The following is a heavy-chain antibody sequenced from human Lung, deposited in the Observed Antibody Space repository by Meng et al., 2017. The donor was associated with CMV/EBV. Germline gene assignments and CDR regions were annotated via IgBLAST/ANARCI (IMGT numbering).Heavy chain of an antibody. CDR2: INQHVTTK. J-gene: IGHJ4*02. CDR3: ARELSSADYYFDY. Sequence: SCEASGFQFSGYWLIWVRQAPGKGLEWVANINQHVTTKYYADSLKGRFTISRDNTKNSLFLQIKSLRAEDTALYYCARELSSADYYFDYWGQGAXVTVSS. D-gene: IGHD2-2*01. V-gene: IGHV3-7*01. CDR1: GFQFSGYW.